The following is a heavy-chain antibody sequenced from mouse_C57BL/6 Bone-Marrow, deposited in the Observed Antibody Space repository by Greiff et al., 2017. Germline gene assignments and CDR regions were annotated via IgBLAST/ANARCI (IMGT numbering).Heavy chain of an antibody. Sequence: DVMLVESGGGLVKPGGSLKLSCAASGFTFSSYTMSWVRQTPEKRLEWVATISGGGGNTYYPDSVKGRFTISRDNAKNTLYLQMSSLRSEDTALYYCARHVGPYAMDYWGQGTSVTVSS. CDR1: GFTFSSYT. CDR2: ISGGGGNT. V-gene: IGHV5-9*01. J-gene: IGHJ4*01. CDR3: ARHVGPYAMDY.